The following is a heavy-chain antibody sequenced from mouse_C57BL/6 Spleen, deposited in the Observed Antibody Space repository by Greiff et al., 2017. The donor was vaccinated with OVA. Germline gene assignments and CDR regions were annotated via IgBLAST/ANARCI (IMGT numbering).Heavy chain of an antibody. CDR2: IWSGGST. CDR1: GFSLTSYG. Sequence: VQLKQSGPGLVQPSQSLSITCTASGFSLTSYGVHWVRQSPGKGLEWLGVIWSGGSTDYNAAFISRLSISKDNSKSQVFFKMNSLQADDTAIYYCATSAYYSNVWGFAYWGQGTLVTVSA. D-gene: IGHD2-5*01. J-gene: IGHJ3*01. V-gene: IGHV2-2*01. CDR3: ATSAYYSNVWGFAY.